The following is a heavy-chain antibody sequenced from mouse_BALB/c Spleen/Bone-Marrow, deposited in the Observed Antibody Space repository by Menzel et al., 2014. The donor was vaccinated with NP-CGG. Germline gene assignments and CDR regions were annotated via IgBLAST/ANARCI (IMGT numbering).Heavy chain of an antibody. CDR2: IWAGGST. V-gene: IGHV2-9*02. J-gene: IGHJ4*01. D-gene: IGHD1-1*01. CDR3: AREGRGYYGSSGAAMDY. CDR1: GFPLTSYG. Sequence: VMLVESGPGLVAPSQSLSISCTVSGFPLTSYGVHWVRQPPGQGLEWLGAIWAGGSTNYNSALMSRLTISKDNSKSXVFLKMNSLQTDDTAMYYCAREGRGYYGSSGAAMDYWGQGTKVTVSS.